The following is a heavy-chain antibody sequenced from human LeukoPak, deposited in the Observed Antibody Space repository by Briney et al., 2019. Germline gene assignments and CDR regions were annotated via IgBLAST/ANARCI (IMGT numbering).Heavy chain of an antibody. Sequence: SVKVSCKASGFTFTSSAMQWVRQARGQRREWIGLIVVGSGNTNYAQKFQERVNITRDMSTSTAYMELTSLRSEDTAVYYCAADLNYYDSSGSGDYWGQGTLVTVSS. J-gene: IGHJ4*02. CDR2: IVVGSGNT. V-gene: IGHV1-58*02. D-gene: IGHD3-22*01. CDR1: GFTFTSSA. CDR3: AADLNYYDSSGSGDY.